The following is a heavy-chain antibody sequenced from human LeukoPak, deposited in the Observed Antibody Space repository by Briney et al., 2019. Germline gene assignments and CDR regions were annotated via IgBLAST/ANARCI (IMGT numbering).Heavy chain of an antibody. CDR1: RFTYSSYA. CDR3: AKSGLNRFDY. D-gene: IGHD2-15*01. V-gene: IGHV3-23*01. J-gene: IGHJ4*02. Sequence: PGGSLRLSRVATRFTYSSYAMSWVRQARGRGLAWVSPFSGSGGNTYYADSVKGRFTISRDIYKNTLYLQMNSLRAEDTGVYYCAKSGLNRFDYWGQGTLVTVSS. CDR2: FSGSGGNT.